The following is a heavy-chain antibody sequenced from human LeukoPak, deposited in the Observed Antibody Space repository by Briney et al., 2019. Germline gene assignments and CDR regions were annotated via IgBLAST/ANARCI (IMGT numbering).Heavy chain of an antibody. CDR3: ARHRDGEAYYDSSGTFDY. Sequence: PSETLSLTCAVYGGSFSGYYWSWIRQPPGKGLEWIGEINHSGSTNYNPSLKSRVTISVDTSKNQFSLKLSSVTAADTAVYYCARHRDGEAYYDSSGTFDYWGQGTLVTVSS. CDR2: INHSGST. V-gene: IGHV4-34*01. D-gene: IGHD3-22*01. J-gene: IGHJ4*02. CDR1: GGSFSGYY.